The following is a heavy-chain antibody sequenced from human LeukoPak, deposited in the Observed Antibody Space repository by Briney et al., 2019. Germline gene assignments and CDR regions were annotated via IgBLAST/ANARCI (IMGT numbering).Heavy chain of an antibody. CDR2: INHSGST. D-gene: IGHD6-13*01. CDR3: ARTTEAHSWRTRYYDYYMDV. Sequence: SETLSLTCAVYGGSFSGYYWSWIRQPPGKGLEWIGEINHSGSTNYNPSLKSRVTISVDTSKNQFSLKLSSVAAADTAVYYCARTTEAHSWRTRYYDYYMDVWGKGTTVTVSS. CDR1: GGSFSGYY. V-gene: IGHV4-34*01. J-gene: IGHJ6*03.